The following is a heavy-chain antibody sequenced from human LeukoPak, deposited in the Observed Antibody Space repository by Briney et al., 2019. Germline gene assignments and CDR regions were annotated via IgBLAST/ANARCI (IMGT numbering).Heavy chain of an antibody. CDR1: GYTFTGYY. V-gene: IGHV1-2*02. J-gene: IGHJ4*02. Sequence: GASVKVSCKASGYTFTGYYMHWVRQAPGQGLEWMGWINPNSGGKNYAQKFQGRVTMTRDTSISTAYMELNRLRSDDTAVYYCAGYSGGWYFDYWGQGTLVTVSS. CDR3: AGYSGGWYFDY. CDR2: INPNSGGK. D-gene: IGHD6-19*01.